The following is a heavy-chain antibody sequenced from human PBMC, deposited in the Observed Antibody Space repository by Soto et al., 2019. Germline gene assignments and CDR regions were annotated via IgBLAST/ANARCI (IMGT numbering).Heavy chain of an antibody. Sequence: EVQLLESGGGLVQPGGSLRLSCAASGFTFSSYAMSWVRQAPGKGLEWVSAIIGSGGSTYYADSVKGRFTISRDNSKNTLYLQMNSLRAEDTAVYYCAKDEVEYSTSPDAFDIWGQGTMVTVSS. V-gene: IGHV3-23*01. CDR2: IIGSGGST. CDR3: AKDEVEYSTSPDAFDI. D-gene: IGHD6-6*01. J-gene: IGHJ3*02. CDR1: GFTFSSYA.